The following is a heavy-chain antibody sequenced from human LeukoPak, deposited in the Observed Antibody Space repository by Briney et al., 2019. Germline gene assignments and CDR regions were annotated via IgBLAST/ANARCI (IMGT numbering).Heavy chain of an antibody. CDR3: ARVRCRKVRGAPPDY. J-gene: IGHJ4*02. Sequence: PSETLSLTCAVYGGSFSGYYWSWIRQPPGKGLEWIGEINHSGSTNYNPSLKSRVTISVDTSKNQFSLKLSSVTAADTAVYYCARVRCRKVRGAPPDYWGQGTLVTVSS. CDR2: INHSGST. CDR1: GGSFSGYY. D-gene: IGHD3-10*01. V-gene: IGHV4-34*01.